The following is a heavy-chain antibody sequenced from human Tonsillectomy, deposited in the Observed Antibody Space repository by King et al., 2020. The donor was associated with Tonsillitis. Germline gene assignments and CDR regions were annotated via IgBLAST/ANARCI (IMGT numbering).Heavy chain of an antibody. J-gene: IGHJ3*02. Sequence: GQLVESGGGLGQPGGSLKLSCAASGFSFSGSAMHWVRQASGKGLGWVGRIRSKADTYATEYAASVKGRFTISRDDSKNTAYLQMNSLKTEDTAVYYCCRHTPQGSDIWGQGTMITVSS. CDR3: CRHTPQGSDI. V-gene: IGHV3-73*01. CDR1: GFSFSGSA. CDR2: IRSKADTYAT. D-gene: IGHD1-26*01.